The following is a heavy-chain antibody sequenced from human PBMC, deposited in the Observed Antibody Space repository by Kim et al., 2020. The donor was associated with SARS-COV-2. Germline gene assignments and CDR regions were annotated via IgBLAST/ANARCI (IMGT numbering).Heavy chain of an antibody. CDR2: ISAYNGNT. J-gene: IGHJ5*02. V-gene: IGHV1-18*04. CDR1: GYTFTSYG. D-gene: IGHD3-10*01. Sequence: ASVKVSCKASGYTFTSYGISWVRQAPGQGLEWMGWISAYNGNTNYAQKLQGRVTMTTDTSTSTAYMELRSLRSDDTAVYYCARTNYYGSGEGNWFDPWGQGTLVTVSS. CDR3: ARTNYYGSGEGNWFDP.